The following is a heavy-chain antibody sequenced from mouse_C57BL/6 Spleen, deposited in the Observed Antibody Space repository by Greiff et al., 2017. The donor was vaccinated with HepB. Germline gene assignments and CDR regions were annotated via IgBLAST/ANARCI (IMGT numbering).Heavy chain of an antibody. J-gene: IGHJ2*01. Sequence: QVQLQQSGPELVKPGASVKISCKASGYAFSSSWMNWVKQRPGKGLEWIGRIYPGDGDTNYNGKFKGKATLTADKSSSTAYMQLSSLTSEDSAVYFWAREGVWNTTVVAPFDYWGQGTTLTVSS. V-gene: IGHV1-82*01. CDR2: IYPGDGDT. CDR3: AREGVWNTTVVAPFDY. CDR1: GYAFSSSW. D-gene: IGHD1-1*01.